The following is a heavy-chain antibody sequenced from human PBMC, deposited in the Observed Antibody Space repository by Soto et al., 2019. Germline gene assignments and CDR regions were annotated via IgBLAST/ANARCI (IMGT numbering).Heavy chain of an antibody. CDR1: GASISSSY. V-gene: IGHV4-59*01. D-gene: IGHD3-22*01. Sequence: SETLSLTCTVSGASISSSYWSWIRQSPGKGLEWIGYVHYSGTTKYNPSLNSRVTLSIDTSKNQFSLKLISVAAADTAVYYCARGYYDSRGQSNTFDVWGQGTMVTVS. CDR3: ARGYYDSRGQSNTFDV. J-gene: IGHJ3*01. CDR2: VHYSGTT.